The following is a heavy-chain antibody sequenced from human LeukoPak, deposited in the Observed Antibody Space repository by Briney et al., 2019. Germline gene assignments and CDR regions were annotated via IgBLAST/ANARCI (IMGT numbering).Heavy chain of an antibody. CDR1: GGTFSSYA. Sequence: VASVKVSCKASGGTFSSYAISWVRQAPGQGLEWMGGIIPIFGTANYAQKFQGRVTITADESTSTAYMELSSLRSEDTAVYYCAKQWLVRGYYYGMDVWGQGTTVTVPS. D-gene: IGHD6-19*01. V-gene: IGHV1-69*13. J-gene: IGHJ6*02. CDR2: IIPIFGTA. CDR3: AKQWLVRGYYYGMDV.